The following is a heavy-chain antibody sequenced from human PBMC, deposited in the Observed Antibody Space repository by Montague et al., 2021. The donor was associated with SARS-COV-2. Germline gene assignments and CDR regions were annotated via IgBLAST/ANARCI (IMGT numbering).Heavy chain of an antibody. CDR3: ARTTWLRGYFDL. J-gene: IGHJ2*01. Sequence: SETLSLTCTVSGGSIRSSSYCWGWIRQPPGKGLECIGSIYYSGSTYYNPSLKSQVTISVDTSKNHFSLKLSSVTAADTAVYYCARTTWLRGYFDLWGRGTLVTVSS. CDR2: IYYSGST. CDR1: GGSIRSSSYC. V-gene: IGHV4-39*07. D-gene: IGHD5-12*01.